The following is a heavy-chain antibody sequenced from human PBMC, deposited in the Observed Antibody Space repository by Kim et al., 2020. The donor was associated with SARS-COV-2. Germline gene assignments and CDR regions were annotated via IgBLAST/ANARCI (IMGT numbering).Heavy chain of an antibody. J-gene: IGHJ5*02. Sequence: GGSLRLSCAASGFTFSSYGMHWVRQAPGKGLEWVAVISYDGSNKYYADSVKGRFTISRDNSKNTLYLQMSSLRAEDTAVYYCAKGLLVPPWGQGTLVTVSS. CDR2: ISYDGSNK. CDR1: GFTFSSYG. CDR3: AKGLLVPP. D-gene: IGHD2-8*02. V-gene: IGHV3-30*18.